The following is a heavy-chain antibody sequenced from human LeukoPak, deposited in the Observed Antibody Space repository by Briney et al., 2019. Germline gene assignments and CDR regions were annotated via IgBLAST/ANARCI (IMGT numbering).Heavy chain of an antibody. D-gene: IGHD3-10*02. J-gene: IGHJ6*04. V-gene: IGHV3-48*03. Sequence: GGSLRLSYAASRFTFSSYAMSWVRKAPGKGLEWASYISSSGSTIYYADSVKGRFTISRDNAKNSLYLQMNSLRAEDTAVYYCAELGITMIGGVWGKGTTVTISS. CDR1: RFTFSSYA. CDR2: ISSSGSTI. CDR3: AELGITMIGGV.